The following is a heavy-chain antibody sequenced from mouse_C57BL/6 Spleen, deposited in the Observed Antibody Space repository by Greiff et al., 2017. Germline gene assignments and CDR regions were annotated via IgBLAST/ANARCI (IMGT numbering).Heavy chain of an antibody. J-gene: IGHJ3*01. CDR3: TTRPGFAY. V-gene: IGHV14-4*01. CDR2: IDPANGDT. Sequence: EVQLQESGAELVRPGASVKLSCTASGFNFKDDYMHWVKQRPEQGLEWIGWIDPANGDTEYASKFQGKATITADTSSTTAYLQLSSLTSEDTAVYYCTTRPGFAYGGQGTLVTVSA. CDR1: GFNFKDDY.